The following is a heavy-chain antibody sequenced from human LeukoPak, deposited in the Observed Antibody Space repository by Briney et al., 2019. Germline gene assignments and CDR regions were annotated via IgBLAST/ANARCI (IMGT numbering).Heavy chain of an antibody. CDR1: GDTVTDLS. Sequence: ASVKVSCKVSGDTVTDLSMNWVRQAPGKGLEWLGGLHPEDGETIYAQQFQGRVTMTEDTSTGTANMELRSLTSEDTAVYFCATRVEWLLYGFFDSWGQGTLVTVAS. V-gene: IGHV1-24*01. CDR3: ATRVEWLLYGFFDS. J-gene: IGHJ4*02. CDR2: LHPEDGET. D-gene: IGHD3-3*01.